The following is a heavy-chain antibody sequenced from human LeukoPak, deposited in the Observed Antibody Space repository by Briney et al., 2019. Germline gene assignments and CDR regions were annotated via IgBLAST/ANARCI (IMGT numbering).Heavy chain of an antibody. V-gene: IGHV3-23*01. J-gene: IGHJ4*02. Sequence: GGSLRLSCAASGFTFSSYAMRWVRQAPGKGLEWVSAISGSGGSTYYADSVKGRFTISRDNSKNTLYLQMNSLRAEDTAVYYCAKDRRSGSYFDYWGQGTLVTVSS. CDR2: ISGSGGST. D-gene: IGHD1-26*01. CDR1: GFTFSSYA. CDR3: AKDRRSGSYFDY.